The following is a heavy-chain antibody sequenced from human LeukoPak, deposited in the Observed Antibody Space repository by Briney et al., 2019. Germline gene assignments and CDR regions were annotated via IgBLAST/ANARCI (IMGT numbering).Heavy chain of an antibody. CDR2: INHSGST. CDR1: GGSFSGYY. Sequence: SETLSLTCAVYGGSFSGYYWSWIRQPPGKGLEWIREINHSGSTNYNPSLKSRVTISVDTSKNQFSLKLSSVTAADTAVYYCARTSWPSMVDFDYWGQGTLVTVSS. D-gene: IGHD3-10*01. CDR3: ARTSWPSMVDFDY. V-gene: IGHV4-34*01. J-gene: IGHJ4*02.